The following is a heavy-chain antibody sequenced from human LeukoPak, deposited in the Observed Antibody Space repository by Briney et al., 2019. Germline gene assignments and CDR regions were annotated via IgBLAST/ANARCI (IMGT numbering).Heavy chain of an antibody. Sequence: PSETLSLTCTLSGGSLTTNTFYWGWIRQPPGKGLEWIGTVYYTGITHYNPSLKSRITISADTSKNHFSLNLTSVTAADTAVYFCARHGILTDHSIRYWGQGLLVTVSS. J-gene: IGHJ4*02. V-gene: IGHV4-39*01. D-gene: IGHD3-9*01. CDR2: VYYTGIT. CDR1: GGSLTTNTFY. CDR3: ARHGILTDHSIRY.